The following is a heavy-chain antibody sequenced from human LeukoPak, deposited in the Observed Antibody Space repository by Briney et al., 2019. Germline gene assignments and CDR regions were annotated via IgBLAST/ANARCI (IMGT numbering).Heavy chain of an antibody. D-gene: IGHD2-2*01. CDR1: GFTFSSYS. J-gene: IGHJ3*02. CDR2: ISSDSNYI. Sequence: PGGSLRLSCAASGFTFSSYSMNWVRQAPGKGLEWVSSISSDSNYIFYADSVQGRFTISRDNAENSLFLQMNSLRAEDTAVYYCASRYCTSTNCYALDIWGQGTVVTVSS. V-gene: IGHV3-21*01. CDR3: ASRYCTSTNCYALDI.